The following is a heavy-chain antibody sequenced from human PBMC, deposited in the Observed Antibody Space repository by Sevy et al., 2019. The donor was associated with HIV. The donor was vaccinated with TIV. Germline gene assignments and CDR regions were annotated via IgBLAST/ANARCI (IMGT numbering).Heavy chain of an antibody. Sequence: SETLSLTCAVYGGSFSGYYWSWIRQPPGKGLEWIGEINHSGSTNYNPSLKSRVTISIDTSKNQFSLKRSSVTASDTAVYYCARAPDCSSTSCYPPFDYWGQGTLVTVSS. CDR1: GGSFSGYY. D-gene: IGHD2-2*01. J-gene: IGHJ4*02. CDR2: INHSGST. V-gene: IGHV4-34*01. CDR3: ARAPDCSSTSCYPPFDY.